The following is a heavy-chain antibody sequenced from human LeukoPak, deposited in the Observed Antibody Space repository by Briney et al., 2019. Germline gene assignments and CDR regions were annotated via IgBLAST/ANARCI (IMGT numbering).Heavy chain of an antibody. D-gene: IGHD7-27*01. J-gene: IGHJ6*03. CDR1: GGSISSYY. V-gene: IGHV4-59*01. Sequence: RSSETLSLTCTVPGGSISSYYWSWIRQPPGKGLEWIGYIYYSGSTNYNPSLKSRVTISVDTSKNQFSLKLSSVTAADTAVYYCARVPDWGSLDYDYMDVWGKGTTVTVSS. CDR3: ARVPDWGSLDYDYMDV. CDR2: IYYSGST.